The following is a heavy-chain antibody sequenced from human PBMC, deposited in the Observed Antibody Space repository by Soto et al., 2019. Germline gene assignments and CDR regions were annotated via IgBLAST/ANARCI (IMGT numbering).Heavy chain of an antibody. J-gene: IGHJ6*02. V-gene: IGHV1-18*01. D-gene: IGHD3-22*01. CDR1: GYTFTSYG. CDR2: ISAYNGNT. CDR3: ARDGEKTYYYDSSGYHDYYCYGMDV. Sequence: ASVKVSGKASGYTFTSYGISWVRQAPGQGLEWMGWISAYNGNTNYAQKLQGRVTMTTDTSTSTAYMELKSLRSDDTAVYYCARDGEKTYYYDSSGYHDYYCYGMDVWGQGTTVTVSS.